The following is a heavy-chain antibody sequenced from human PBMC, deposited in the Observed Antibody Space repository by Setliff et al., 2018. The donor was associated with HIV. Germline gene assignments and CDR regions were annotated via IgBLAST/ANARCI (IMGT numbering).Heavy chain of an antibody. CDR2: MYTGGTT. CDR3: TRWAGNDAFDI. Sequence: SETLSPTCVVSGDSITSSYWTWIRQPPGKGLEWIAYMYTGGTTNYNPSLKSRVAVSVDRSKNQFSLKLSSVTAADTAVYYCTRWAGNDAFDIWGQGTMVTVSS. J-gene: IGHJ3*02. V-gene: IGHV4-4*08. CDR1: GDSITSSY. D-gene: IGHD1-26*01.